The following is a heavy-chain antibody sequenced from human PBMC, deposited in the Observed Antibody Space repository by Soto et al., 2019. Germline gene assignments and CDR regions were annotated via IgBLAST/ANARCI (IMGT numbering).Heavy chain of an antibody. CDR1: GGSFSGYY. Sequence: SETLSLTCAVYGGSFSGYYWSWIRQPPGKGLEWIGEINHSGSTNYNPSLKSRVTISVDTSKNQFSLELSSLRSDDTAIYYCARMATSGTLNWFDPWGQGTLVTVSS. V-gene: IGHV4-34*01. CDR2: INHSGST. CDR3: ARMATSGTLNWFDP. J-gene: IGHJ5*02.